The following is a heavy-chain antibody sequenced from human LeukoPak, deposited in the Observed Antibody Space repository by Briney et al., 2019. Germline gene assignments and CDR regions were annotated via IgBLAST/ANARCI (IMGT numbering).Heavy chain of an antibody. CDR2: ISAYNGNT. CDR1: GYTFTSYG. CDR3: ARDGYCSSTSCYTLRGAFYI. V-gene: IGHV1-18*01. Sequence: ASVKVSCKASGYTFTSYGISWVRQAPGQGLEWMGWISAYNGNTNYAQKLQGRVTMTTDTSTSTAYMELRSLRSDDTAVYYCARDGYCSSTSCYTLRGAFYIWGQGTMVTVSS. D-gene: IGHD2-2*02. J-gene: IGHJ3*02.